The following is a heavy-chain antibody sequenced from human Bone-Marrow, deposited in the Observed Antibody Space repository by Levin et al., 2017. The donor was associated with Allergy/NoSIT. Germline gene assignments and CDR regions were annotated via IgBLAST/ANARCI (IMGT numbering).Heavy chain of an antibody. J-gene: IGHJ4*02. Sequence: GESLKISCAASGFTVSSIYMSWVRQAPGKGLEWVSVIYSGGSTYYADSVKGRFTISRDNSKNTLYLQMNSLRAEDTAVYYCARGRCSSTSCYVGFDYWGQGTLVTVSS. V-gene: IGHV3-53*01. CDR3: ARGRCSSTSCYVGFDY. D-gene: IGHD2-2*01. CDR2: IYSGGST. CDR1: GFTVSSIY.